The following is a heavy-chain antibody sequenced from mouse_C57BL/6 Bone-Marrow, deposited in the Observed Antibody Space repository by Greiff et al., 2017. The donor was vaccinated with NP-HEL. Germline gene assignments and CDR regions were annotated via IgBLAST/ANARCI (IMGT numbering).Heavy chain of an antibody. D-gene: IGHD2-1*01. CDR1: GYTFTSYW. CDR2: IHPNSGST. CDR3: ARGRIYYGNWAWFAY. J-gene: IGHJ3*01. Sequence: VQLQQPGAELVKPGASVKLSCKASGYTFTSYWMHWVKQRPGQGLEWIGMIHPNSGSTNYNEKFKSKATLTVDKSSSTAYMQLSSLTSEDSAVYYCARGRIYYGNWAWFAYWGQGTLVTVSA. V-gene: IGHV1-64*01.